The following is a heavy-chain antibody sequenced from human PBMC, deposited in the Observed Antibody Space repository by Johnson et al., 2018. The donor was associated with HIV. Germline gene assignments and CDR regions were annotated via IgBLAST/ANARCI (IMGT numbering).Heavy chain of an antibody. D-gene: IGHD3-22*01. Sequence: VQLVESGGGLVQPGRSLRLSCAASGFNFDNYAMHWVRQAPGKGLEWVSGISWNSANIGHADSVKGRFTISRDNAKNTLYLQMNSLRAEDTAVYYCARRAYYYDSSGYYSNAFDIWGQGTMVTVSS. J-gene: IGHJ3*02. V-gene: IGHV3-9*01. CDR1: GFNFDNYA. CDR3: ARRAYYYDSSGYYSNAFDI. CDR2: ISWNSANI.